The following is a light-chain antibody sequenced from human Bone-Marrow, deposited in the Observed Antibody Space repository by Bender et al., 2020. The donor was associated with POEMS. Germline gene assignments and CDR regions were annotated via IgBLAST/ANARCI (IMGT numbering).Light chain of an antibody. CDR2: SSH. Sequence: QSVLTQPPSASGTPGQRVTISCSGGSSNIGAHAVNWYQHLPGTAPKLLIYSSHRRPSEVPDRFSGSRSGTSASLAISGVQSEEEADYYCAVWDDSLNGWVFGGGTKLTVL. CDR3: AVWDDSLNGWV. CDR1: SSNIGAHA. V-gene: IGLV1-44*01. J-gene: IGLJ3*02.